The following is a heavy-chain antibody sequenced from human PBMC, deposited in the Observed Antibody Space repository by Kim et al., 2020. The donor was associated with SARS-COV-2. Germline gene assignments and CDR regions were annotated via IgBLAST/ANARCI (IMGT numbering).Heavy chain of an antibody. V-gene: IGHV4-61*07. Sequence: TSNPSLKNRVTIAVDTSQNQFSRKLSSVTAADTAVYYCARQDVDTAMVDYWGQGTLVTVSS. CDR3: ARQDVDTAMVDY. D-gene: IGHD5-18*01. J-gene: IGHJ4*02.